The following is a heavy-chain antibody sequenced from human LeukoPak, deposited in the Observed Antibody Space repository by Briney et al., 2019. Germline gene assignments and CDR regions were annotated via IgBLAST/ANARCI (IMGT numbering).Heavy chain of an antibody. J-gene: IGHJ4*02. CDR2: IYSSGST. Sequence: LETLSLTGAVYGGSISSYYWSWIRQPAGKGLEWIGRIYSSGSTNYNPSLQSRVTMSVDTSNNQFSLNLSSVTAADTAVYYCARSGGSAAPLGYWGQGTLVTVSS. CDR1: GGSISSYY. CDR3: ARSGGSAAPLGY. V-gene: IGHV4-59*10. D-gene: IGHD3-16*01.